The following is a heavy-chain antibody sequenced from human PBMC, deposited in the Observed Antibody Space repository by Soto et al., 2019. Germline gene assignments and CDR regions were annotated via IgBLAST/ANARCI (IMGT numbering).Heavy chain of an antibody. CDR1: GFTFSSYA. D-gene: IGHD4-17*01. V-gene: IGHV3-23*01. CDR3: AKHAILGDYVEDEFDY. J-gene: IGHJ4*02. CDR2: ISGSGGST. Sequence: GGSLRLSCAASGFTFSSYAMSWVRQAPGKGLEWVSAISGSGGSTYYADSVKGRFTISRDNSKNTLYLQMNSLRAEDTAVYYCAKHAILGDYVEDEFDYWGQGTLVTVSS.